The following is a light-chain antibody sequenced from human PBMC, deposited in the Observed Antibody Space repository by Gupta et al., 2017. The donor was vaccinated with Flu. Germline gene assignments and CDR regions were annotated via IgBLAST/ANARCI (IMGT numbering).Light chain of an antibody. J-gene: IGKJ1*01. V-gene: IGKV1-5*03. Sequence: DIQMTQSPSTLSASVGDRVTITCRASQSISSWLAWYQQLPGKAPKLLISKASRGERGVPSRFSGSESGTEFTLTSSRLQQEDFATYYCQQYKTSWTFGQGTKV. CDR1: QSISSW. CDR3: QQYKTSWT. CDR2: KAS.